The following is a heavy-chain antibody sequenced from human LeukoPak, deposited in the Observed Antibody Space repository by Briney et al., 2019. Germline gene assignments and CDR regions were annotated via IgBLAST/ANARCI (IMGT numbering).Heavy chain of an antibody. CDR1: GFTFSSYA. CDR2: ISGSGGST. D-gene: IGHD2-2*01. V-gene: IGHV3-23*01. J-gene: IGHJ4*02. Sequence: GGSLRLSCAASGFTFSSYAMTWVRQAPGKGLEWVSAISGSGGSTYYADSLKGRFTISRDNSKSTLYLQMNSLRAEDTAVYYCAKGLRVVVPAAPYDYWGQGTLVTVSS. CDR3: AKGLRVVVPAAPYDY.